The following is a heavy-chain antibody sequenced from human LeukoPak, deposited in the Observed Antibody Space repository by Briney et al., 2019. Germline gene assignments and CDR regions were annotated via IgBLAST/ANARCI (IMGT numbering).Heavy chain of an antibody. CDR3: AKARRYYDSGGYYPDAFDI. Sequence: PGGSLRLSCAASGFTFDDYAMHWVRQAPGKGLEWVSVVSWNSAFIGYADSVKGRFTISRDNAKNSLYLQMNSLRDEDTALYYCAKARRYYDSGGYYPDAFDIWGQGTMVTVSS. D-gene: IGHD3-22*01. CDR2: VSWNSAFI. J-gene: IGHJ3*02. V-gene: IGHV3-9*01. CDR1: GFTFDDYA.